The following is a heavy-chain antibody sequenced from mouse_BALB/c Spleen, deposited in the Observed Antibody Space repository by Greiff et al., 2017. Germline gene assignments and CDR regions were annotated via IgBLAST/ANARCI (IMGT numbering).Heavy chain of an antibody. D-gene: IGHD1-1*01. Sequence: QVQLQQSGAELAKPGASVKMSCKASGYTFTSYWMHWVKQRPGQGLEWIGYINPSTGYTEYNQKFKDKATLTADKSSSTAYMQLSSLTSEDSAVYYCARSGTTVYYAMDYWGQGTSVTVSS. V-gene: IGHV1-7*01. J-gene: IGHJ4*01. CDR2: INPSTGYT. CDR3: ARSGTTVYYAMDY. CDR1: GYTFTSYW.